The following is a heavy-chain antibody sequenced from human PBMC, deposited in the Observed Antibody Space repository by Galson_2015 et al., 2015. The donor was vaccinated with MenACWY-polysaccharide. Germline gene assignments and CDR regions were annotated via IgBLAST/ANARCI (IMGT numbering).Heavy chain of an antibody. V-gene: IGHV4-39*01. CDR2: SDYSGSG. J-gene: IGHJ4*02. Sequence: SETLSLTCTVSGGSIFSSSYYWGWIRQPPGKGLEWIGSSDYSGSGFYNPSLKSRVTISVDTSKNQFSLKLNSVTAADTAVYYCARRGGGKEFDYWGQGMLVTVSS. CDR3: ARRGGGKEFDY. CDR1: GGSIFSSSYY. D-gene: IGHD3-16*01.